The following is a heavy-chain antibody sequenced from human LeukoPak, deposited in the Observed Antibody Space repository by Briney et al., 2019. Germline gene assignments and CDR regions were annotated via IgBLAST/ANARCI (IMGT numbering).Heavy chain of an antibody. CDR2: ISGSGKT. Sequence: GGSLRLSCAASGFSFSTYAMSWVRQAPGPGLEWASAISGSGKTYYPDSVKGRFTISRDNTKHTLFLQMTGLRAEDTAVYYCAKERDAKGYFDYWGQGTLVTVSS. J-gene: IGHJ4*02. CDR1: GFSFSTYA. CDR3: AKERDAKGYFDY. V-gene: IGHV3-23*01.